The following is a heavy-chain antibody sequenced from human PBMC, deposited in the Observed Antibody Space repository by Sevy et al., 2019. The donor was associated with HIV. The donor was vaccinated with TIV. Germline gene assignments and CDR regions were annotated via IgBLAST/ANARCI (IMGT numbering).Heavy chain of an antibody. CDR1: GFTFGDYA. D-gene: IGHD3-22*01. CDR2: IGSNDYGGAT. J-gene: IGHJ4*02. Sequence: SLRLSCTGSGFTFGDYAMSWFRQAPGMALEWVGFIGSNDYGGATEYAASVKGRFTISRDDSKSIADLQMNSLKIEDTAVYYCTRGYYYDSSGYSDYWGQGTLVTVSS. V-gene: IGHV3-49*03. CDR3: TRGYYYDSSGYSDY.